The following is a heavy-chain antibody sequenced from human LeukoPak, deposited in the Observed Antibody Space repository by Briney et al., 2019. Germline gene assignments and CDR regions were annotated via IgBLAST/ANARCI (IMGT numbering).Heavy chain of an antibody. Sequence: SETLSLTCTVSGGSISSGGYYWSWIRQHPGKGLEWIGYIYYSGSTYYNPSLKSRVTISVDTSKNQFSLKLSSVTAADTAVYYCARDPGWFGGLGAFDIWGQGTMVTVSS. CDR1: GGSISSGGYY. J-gene: IGHJ3*02. V-gene: IGHV4-31*03. D-gene: IGHD3-10*01. CDR2: IYYSGST. CDR3: ARDPGWFGGLGAFDI.